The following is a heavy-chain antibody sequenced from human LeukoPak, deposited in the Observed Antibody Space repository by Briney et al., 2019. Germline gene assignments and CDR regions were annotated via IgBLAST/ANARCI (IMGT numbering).Heavy chain of an antibody. CDR3: ARDILALEGDYLFDY. CDR2: IIPIFGTA. Sequence: SVKVSCKASGGTFSSYAISWVRQAPGQGLGWMGRIIPIFGTANYAQKFQGRVTITTDESTSTAYMELSSLRSEDTAVYYCARDILALEGDYLFDYWGQGTLVTVSS. CDR1: GGTFSSYA. J-gene: IGHJ4*02. V-gene: IGHV1-69*05. D-gene: IGHD4-17*01.